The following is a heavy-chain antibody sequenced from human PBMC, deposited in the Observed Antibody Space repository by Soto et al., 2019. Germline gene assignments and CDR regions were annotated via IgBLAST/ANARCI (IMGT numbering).Heavy chain of an antibody. V-gene: IGHV3-11*01. CDR1: GFTFSDYY. CDR2: ISSSGSTI. J-gene: IGHJ3*02. Sequence: QVQLLESGGGLVKPGGSLRLSCAASGFTFSDYYMSWVRQAPGKGLEWVSYISSSGSTIYYADSVKGRFTISRDNAKNSQYLQMNSLRAEDAAVYYCARAHRPYYYNSSGYYSDAFDIWGQGTMVTVSS. D-gene: IGHD3-22*01. CDR3: ARAHRPYYYNSSGYYSDAFDI.